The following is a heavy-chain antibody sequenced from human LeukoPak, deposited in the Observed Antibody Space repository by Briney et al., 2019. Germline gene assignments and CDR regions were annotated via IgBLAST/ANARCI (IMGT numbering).Heavy chain of an antibody. D-gene: IGHD3-22*01. Sequence: GGSLRLSCAASGFTFSSYAMHWVRQAPGKGLEWVAVISYDGSNKYYADSVKGRFTISRDNSKNTLYLQMNSLRAEDTAVYYCARDDSTDYYDSSGPDYWSQGTLVTVSS. CDR2: ISYDGSNK. CDR3: ARDDSTDYYDSSGPDY. CDR1: GFTFSSYA. V-gene: IGHV3-30-3*01. J-gene: IGHJ4*02.